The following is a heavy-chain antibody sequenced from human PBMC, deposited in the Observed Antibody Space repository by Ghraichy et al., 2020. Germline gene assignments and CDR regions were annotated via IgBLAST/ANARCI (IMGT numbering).Heavy chain of an antibody. CDR1: GFTFSSYG. J-gene: IGHJ4*02. Sequence: GESLNISCAASGFTFSSYGMHWVRQAPGKGLEWVAVIWYDGSNKYYADSVKGRFTISRDNSKNTLYLQMNSLRAEDTAVYYCARDSAGDGSGLFDYWGQGTLVTVSS. V-gene: IGHV3-33*01. CDR3: ARDSAGDGSGLFDY. D-gene: IGHD3-10*01. CDR2: IWYDGSNK.